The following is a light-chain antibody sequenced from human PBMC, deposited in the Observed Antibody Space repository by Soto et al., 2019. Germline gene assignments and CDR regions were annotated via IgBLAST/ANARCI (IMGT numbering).Light chain of an antibody. Sequence: EILMTQFPAVLSVSLGERATLSCRAGQGVTTNFAWYQQKSGQSPSLLIYDVSTRAAGVPARFSGSGSGTEFTLTISSLQSEDFAVYYCQQYTNWPPWTVGQGTKVEIK. CDR2: DVS. J-gene: IGKJ1*01. V-gene: IGKV3-15*01. CDR1: QGVTTN. CDR3: QQYTNWPPWT.